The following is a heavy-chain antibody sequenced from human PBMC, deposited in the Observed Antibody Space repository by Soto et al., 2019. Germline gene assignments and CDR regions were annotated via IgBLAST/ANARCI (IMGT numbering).Heavy chain of an antibody. J-gene: IGHJ5*02. CDR1: GFSLSTSGVG. CDR2: IYWDDDK. Sequence: QITLKESGPTLVKPTQTLTLTCTFSGFSLSTSGVGVGWIRQPPGKALEWLALIYWDDDKRYSPSLKSRLTXTXATSKNQVVLTMTNMDPVDTATYYCAHRKPVVGFDPWGQGTLVTVSS. V-gene: IGHV2-5*02. D-gene: IGHD6-19*01. CDR3: AHRKPVVGFDP.